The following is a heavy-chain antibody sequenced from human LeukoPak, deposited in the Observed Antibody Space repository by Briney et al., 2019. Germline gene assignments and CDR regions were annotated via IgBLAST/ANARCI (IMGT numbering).Heavy chain of an antibody. J-gene: IGHJ4*02. CDR1: GYTFTGYY. CDR3: ARTPYNWNFFDY. CDR2: INPNSGGT. D-gene: IGHD1-20*01. Sequence: ASVKVSCKASGYTFTGYYMHWVRQAPGQGLEWMGWINPNSGGTNYAQKFQGRDTMTRDTSISTAYMELSRLRSDDTAVYYCARTPYNWNFFDYWGQGTLVTVSS. V-gene: IGHV1-2*02.